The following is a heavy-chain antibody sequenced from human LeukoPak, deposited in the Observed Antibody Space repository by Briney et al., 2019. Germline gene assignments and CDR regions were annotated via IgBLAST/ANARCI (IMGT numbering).Heavy chain of an antibody. CDR1: GFTFDYYG. Sequence: GGSLRLSCAASGFTFDYYGMSWVRQAPGKGLEWVTVISSDGSNKYYADSVKGRFTISRDNSKNTLDLQMNSLRAEDTAVYYCARGPSARFFGVAKGAFDIWGQGAMVTVSS. J-gene: IGHJ3*02. D-gene: IGHD3-3*01. V-gene: IGHV3-30*03. CDR2: ISSDGSNK. CDR3: ARGPSARFFGVAKGAFDI.